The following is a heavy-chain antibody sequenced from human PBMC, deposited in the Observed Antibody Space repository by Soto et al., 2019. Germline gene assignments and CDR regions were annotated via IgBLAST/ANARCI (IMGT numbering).Heavy chain of an antibody. D-gene: IGHD1-26*01. J-gene: IGHJ4*02. Sequence: GSLRLSCAASGFTFSSYWMSWVRQAPGKGLEWVANIKQDGSEKYYVDSVKGRFTISRDNAKNSLYLHVNTLRDEDTAVYYCARGGAMGVDYWGQGTLVTVSS. V-gene: IGHV3-7*01. CDR3: ARGGAMGVDY. CDR2: IKQDGSEK. CDR1: GFTFSSYW.